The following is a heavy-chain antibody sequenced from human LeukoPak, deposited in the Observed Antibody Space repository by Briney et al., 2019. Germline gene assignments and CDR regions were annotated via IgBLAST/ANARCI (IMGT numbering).Heavy chain of an antibody. CDR1: GYTFTSYY. CDR2: INPSGGST. Sequence: ASVKVSCKASGYTFTSYYMHWVRQAPGQGLEWMGIINPSGGSTSYAQKFQGRVTMTRDTSTSTVYMELSSLRSEDTAVYYCARGITMVRGKNWFDPWGQGTLVTVSS. J-gene: IGHJ5*02. V-gene: IGHV1-46*01. CDR3: ARGITMVRGKNWFDP. D-gene: IGHD3-10*01.